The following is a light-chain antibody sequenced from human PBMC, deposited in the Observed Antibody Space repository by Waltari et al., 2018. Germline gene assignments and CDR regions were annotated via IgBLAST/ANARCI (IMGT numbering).Light chain of an antibody. V-gene: IGKV3-11*01. Sequence: CMASQNVNTCLGWYQQTPCQPPRLLVYDASTRATGIPARFSGSGSGTDFTLTISSLEPEDFAVYFCHHCANWPRLTFGPGTKVDLK. J-gene: IGKJ3*01. CDR3: HHCANWPRLT. CDR1: QNVNTC. CDR2: DAS.